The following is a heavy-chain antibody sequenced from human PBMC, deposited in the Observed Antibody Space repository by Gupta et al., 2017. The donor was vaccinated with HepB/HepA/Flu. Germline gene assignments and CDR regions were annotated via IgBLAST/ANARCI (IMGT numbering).Heavy chain of an antibody. D-gene: IGHD2-15*01. CDR2: IYPSGST. V-gene: IGHV4-4*07. CDR1: GGSISSYY. CDR3: ARGAVVVANAFDI. J-gene: IGHJ3*02. Sequence: QVQLQESGPGLVKPSETLSLTCTVPGGSISSYYWSWIRQPAGKGLEWIGRIYPSGSTNSNPSLKIRVTMSVDTSKNQFSLKLSSVTAADTAVYYCARGAVVVANAFDIWGQGAMVTVSS.